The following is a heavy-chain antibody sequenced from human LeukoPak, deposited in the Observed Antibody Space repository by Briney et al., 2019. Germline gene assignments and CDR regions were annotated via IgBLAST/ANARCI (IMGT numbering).Heavy chain of an antibody. D-gene: IGHD3-3*01. V-gene: IGHV1-18*01. CDR1: GYTFTSYG. CDR2: ISAYNGNT. CDR3: ARGRFGVVIIHKDYFDY. J-gene: IGHJ4*02. Sequence: ASVKVSCKASGYTFTSYGISWVRQAPGQGLEWMGWISAYNGNTNYAQKLQGRVTMTTDTSTSTAYMEPRSLRSDDTAVYYCARGRFGVVIIHKDYFDYWGQGTLVTVSS.